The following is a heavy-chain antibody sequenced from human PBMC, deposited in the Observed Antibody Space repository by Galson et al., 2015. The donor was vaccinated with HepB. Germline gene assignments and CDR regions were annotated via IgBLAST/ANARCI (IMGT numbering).Heavy chain of an antibody. D-gene: IGHD6-19*01. CDR2: INWSSDTI. CDR3: VKDISQWLVDSKGF. Sequence: SLRLSCAASGFTFDDYTMHWVRQSPGKGLEWVSGINWSSDTIDYADSVKGRFTISRDNAKKSLYLQMNSLRAEDTAFYYCVKDISQWLVDSKGFWGQGTLVTVS. CDR1: GFTFDDYT. V-gene: IGHV3-9*01. J-gene: IGHJ4*02.